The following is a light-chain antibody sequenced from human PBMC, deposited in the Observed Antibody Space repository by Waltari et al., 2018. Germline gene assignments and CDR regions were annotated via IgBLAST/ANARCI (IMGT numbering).Light chain of an antibody. J-gene: IGLJ3*02. CDR2: EAT. V-gene: IGLV2-23*01. CDR1: SSDVGNFNL. CDR3: CSYAGSSSPRL. Sequence: QSALTQPASVSGSPGPSTTISCPGSSSDVGNFNLVSWYQLHPGKAPKLLIFEATKRPSGISYHFSGSKSGNTASLTISGLQAEDEADYFCCSYAGSSSPRLFGGGTKLSVL.